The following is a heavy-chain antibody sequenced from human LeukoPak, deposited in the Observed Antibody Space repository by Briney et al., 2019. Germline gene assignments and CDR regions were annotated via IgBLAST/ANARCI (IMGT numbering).Heavy chain of an antibody. CDR2: IYSGGST. Sequence: GGSLRLSCAASGFTVSSNYMSWVRQAPGKGPEWVSVIYSGGSTYYADSVKGRFTISRDNLKNTLYLQMNSLRAEDTAVFYCAKDRDDYVWGSYLGAFDIWGQGTMVTVSS. V-gene: IGHV3-53*01. J-gene: IGHJ3*02. CDR3: AKDRDDYVWGSYLGAFDI. D-gene: IGHD3-16*01. CDR1: GFTVSSNY.